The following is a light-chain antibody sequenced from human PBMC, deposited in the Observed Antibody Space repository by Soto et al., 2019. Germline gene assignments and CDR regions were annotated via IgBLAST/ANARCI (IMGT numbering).Light chain of an antibody. V-gene: IGKV4-1*01. Sequence: DIVMTQSPDSLAVSLGERATINCKSSQSVLYSSNNKNYLGWYHQKQGQPPKMLIYWASTRESGVPDRFSGSGSGTDFTLTISSLQAEDVAVYYCQQYYSTPRTFGQGTKVEIK. CDR3: QQYYSTPRT. CDR1: QSVLYSSNNKNY. CDR2: WAS. J-gene: IGKJ1*01.